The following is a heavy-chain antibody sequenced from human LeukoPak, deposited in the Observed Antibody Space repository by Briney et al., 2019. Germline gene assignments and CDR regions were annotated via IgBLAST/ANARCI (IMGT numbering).Heavy chain of an antibody. D-gene: IGHD1-26*01. V-gene: IGHV1-2*06. CDR1: GYTFTSYY. CDR2: INPKSGGT. J-gene: IGHJ4*02. CDR3: TRDGSFSDFDY. Sequence: ASVKVSCKASGYTFTSYYIHWVRQAPGQGLEWMGRINPKSGGTNYAQNFQGRVTMTRDMSIRTAYVELSSLRSDDTAVYYCTRDGSFSDFDYWGQGALVTVSS.